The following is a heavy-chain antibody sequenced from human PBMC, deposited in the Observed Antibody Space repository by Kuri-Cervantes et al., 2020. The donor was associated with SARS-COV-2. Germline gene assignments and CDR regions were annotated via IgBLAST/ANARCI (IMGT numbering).Heavy chain of an antibody. J-gene: IGHJ4*02. CDR2: IYTSGGT. V-gene: IGHV4-4*07. D-gene: IGHD2/OR15-2a*01. CDR3: ARFFLWSFDY. CDR1: GGSISSYY. Sequence: GSLRLSCTVSGGSISSYYWSWIRQPAGKGLEWIGRIYTSGGTNYNPSLKSRVTMSVDTSKNQFSLKLSSVTAADTAVYYCARFFLWSFDYWGQGTLVTVSS.